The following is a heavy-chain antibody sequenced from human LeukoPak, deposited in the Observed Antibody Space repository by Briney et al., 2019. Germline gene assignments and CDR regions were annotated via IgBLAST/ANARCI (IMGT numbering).Heavy chain of an antibody. V-gene: IGHV3-13*01. CDR3: ARGPPRGKYYYMDV. D-gene: IGHD1-1*01. CDR1: GFTFSSFD. J-gene: IGHJ6*03. CDR2: TGTAGDT. Sequence: GGSLRLSCAASGFTFSSFDMHWVRQPTGQGLEWVSTTGTAGDTYYPGSVEGRFTLSRDNAKNSLYLQMNSLTAGDTAVYYCARGPPRGKYYYMDVWGKGTTVTVSS.